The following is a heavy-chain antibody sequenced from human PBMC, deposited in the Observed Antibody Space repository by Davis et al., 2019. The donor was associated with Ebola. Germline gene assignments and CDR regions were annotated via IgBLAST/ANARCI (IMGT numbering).Heavy chain of an antibody. V-gene: IGHV4-4*02. Sequence: MPSETLSLTCPVSGGSISSSNWWSWVRQPPGKGLEWNGEIYHSGSTNYNPSLKSQVTISVDKSKNQFSLKLSSVTAADTAVYYCASDLELELHHWFDPWGRGTLVTVSS. J-gene: IGHJ5*02. D-gene: IGHD1-7*01. CDR1: GGSISSSNW. CDR2: IYHSGST. CDR3: ASDLELELHHWFDP.